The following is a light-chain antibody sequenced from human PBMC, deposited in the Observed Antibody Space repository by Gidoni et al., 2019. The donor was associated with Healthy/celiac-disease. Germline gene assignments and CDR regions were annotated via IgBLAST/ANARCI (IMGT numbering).Light chain of an antibody. CDR2: DAS. CDR3: QQRSNWPRLT. Sequence: EIVLTQSPATLSLSPGERTNLSCRASQSVSSYLAWYQQKPGQAPRLLIYDASNRATGIPARFSGSGSGTDITLTISSREHEDFAVYYCQQRSNWPRLTFGGXTKVEIK. V-gene: IGKV3-11*01. CDR1: QSVSSY. J-gene: IGKJ4*01.